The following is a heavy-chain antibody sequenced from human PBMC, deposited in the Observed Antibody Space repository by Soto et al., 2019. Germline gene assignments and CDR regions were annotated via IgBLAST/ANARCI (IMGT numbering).Heavy chain of an antibody. CDR3: GRRGGVVTRGDY. V-gene: IGHV4-31*03. D-gene: IGHD2-21*02. CDR1: DGSISSGGYY. Sequence: QVQLQESGPGLVKPSQTLSLTCTVSDGSISSGGYYWSWIRQHPGKGLEWIGYIHYSGATYYNPSLKSRVTISVDTSTNQFSLKLSSVTAADTAVYYCGRRGGVVTRGDYWGQGTLVTVSS. CDR2: IHYSGAT. J-gene: IGHJ4*02.